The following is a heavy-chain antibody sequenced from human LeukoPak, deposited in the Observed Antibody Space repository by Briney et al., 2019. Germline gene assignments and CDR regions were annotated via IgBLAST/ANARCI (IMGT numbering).Heavy chain of an antibody. CDR3: ARLYYVYYYMDV. J-gene: IGHJ6*03. V-gene: IGHV4-59*01. Sequence: SETLSLTCTVSGGSISSYYWSWIRQPPGKGLEWIGYIYYSGSTNYNPSLKSRVTISVDTSKNQFSLKLSSVTAADTAVYYCARLYYVYYYMDVWGKGTTVTISS. CDR1: GGSISSYY. CDR2: IYYSGST.